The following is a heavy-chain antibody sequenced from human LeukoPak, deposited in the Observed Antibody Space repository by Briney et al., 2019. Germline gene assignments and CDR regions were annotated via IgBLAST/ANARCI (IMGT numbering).Heavy chain of an antibody. CDR2: INPNSGGT. CDR1: GYTFTGYY. Sequence: ASVKVSCKASGYTFTGYYMHWVRQAPGQGLEWMGWINPNSGGTNYAQKFQGWVTMTRDTSISTAYMELSRLRSDDTAVYYCAREGPMITFGGVIVRDLDYFDYWGQGTLVTVSS. V-gene: IGHV1-2*04. J-gene: IGHJ4*02. CDR3: AREGPMITFGGVIVRDLDYFDY. D-gene: IGHD3-16*02.